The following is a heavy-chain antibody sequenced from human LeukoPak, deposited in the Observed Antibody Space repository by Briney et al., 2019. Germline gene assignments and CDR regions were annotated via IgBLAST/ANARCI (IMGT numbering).Heavy chain of an antibody. Sequence: GGSLRLSCAASGFTFSSYAMSWVRQAPGKGLEWASAISGSGGSTYYADSVKGRFTISRDNSKNTLYLQMNSLRAEDTAVYYCAKDRLRPQNYFDYWGQGTLVTVSS. J-gene: IGHJ4*02. V-gene: IGHV3-23*01. CDR1: GFTFSSYA. CDR2: ISGSGGST. CDR3: AKDRLRPQNYFDY. D-gene: IGHD3-16*01.